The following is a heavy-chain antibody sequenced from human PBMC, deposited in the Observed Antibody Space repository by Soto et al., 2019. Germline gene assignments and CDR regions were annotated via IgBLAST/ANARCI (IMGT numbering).Heavy chain of an antibody. Sequence: GESLKISCKGSGYSFTTNWIGWVRQMPGKGLEWMGIIYPSDSDTGCSPSFQGQVTISADKSISTAYLQWSSLKASDTAMYYCARAYGGRFDYWGQGTLVTVSS. CDR3: ARAYGGRFDY. CDR2: IYPSDSDT. D-gene: IGHD2-15*01. V-gene: IGHV5-51*01. J-gene: IGHJ4*02. CDR1: GYSFTTNW.